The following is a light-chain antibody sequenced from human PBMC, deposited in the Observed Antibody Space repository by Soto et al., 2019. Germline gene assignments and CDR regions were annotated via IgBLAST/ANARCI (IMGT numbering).Light chain of an antibody. V-gene: IGLV1-40*01. CDR1: SSNIGAGYD. CDR3: QSYDSSLSGYV. CDR2: GNS. J-gene: IGLJ1*01. Sequence: QSVLTQPPSVSGAPGQRVTISCTGSSSNIGAGYDVHWYQQLPGTAPKVPIYGNSNRPSGVPDRFSGSKSGTSASLAITGLQAEDEADYYCQSYDSSLSGYVFGTGTKVTVL.